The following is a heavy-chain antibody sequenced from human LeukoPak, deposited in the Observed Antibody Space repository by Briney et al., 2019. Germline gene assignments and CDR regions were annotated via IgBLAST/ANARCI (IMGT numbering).Heavy chain of an antibody. J-gene: IGHJ3*02. CDR2: IYYSGST. CDR3: ASRRSGWYLDAFDI. D-gene: IGHD6-19*01. Sequence: ETLSLTCTVSGGSISSSSYYWGWIRQPPGKGLEWIGSIYYSGSTNYNPSLKSRVTISVDTSKNQFSLKLSSVTAADTAVYYCASRRSGWYLDAFDIWGQGTMVTVSS. V-gene: IGHV4-39*07. CDR1: GGSISSSSYY.